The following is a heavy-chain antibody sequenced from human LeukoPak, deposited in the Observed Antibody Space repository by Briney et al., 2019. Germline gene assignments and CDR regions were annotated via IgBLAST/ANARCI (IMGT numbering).Heavy chain of an antibody. J-gene: IGHJ4*02. CDR2: IGISSGNT. D-gene: IGHD1-1*01. Sequence: GGSLRLSCTASGFPFSDYSMNWVSQAPGHGLEGISYIGISSGNTKYADSVKGRFTISADNARNSLYLQTNSLRVEDKAVYYCARDHNYAFDNWGQGTLVSVSS. CDR1: GFPFSDYS. V-gene: IGHV3-48*04. CDR3: ARDHNYAFDN.